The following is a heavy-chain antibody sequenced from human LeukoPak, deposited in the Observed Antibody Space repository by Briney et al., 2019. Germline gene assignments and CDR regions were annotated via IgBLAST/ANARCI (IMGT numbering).Heavy chain of an antibody. CDR2: MNPNSGNT. CDR3: ARLNGGGGNCSGGSCYSNYYYYYMDV. Sequence: GASVKVSCKASGYTFTSYDINWVRQATGQGLEWMGWMNPNSGNTGYAQKFQGRVTMTRNTSISTAYMELSSLRSEDTAVYYCARLNGGGGNCSGGSCYSNYYYYYMDVWGKGTTVTISS. V-gene: IGHV1-8*01. D-gene: IGHD2-15*01. CDR1: GYTFTSYD. J-gene: IGHJ6*03.